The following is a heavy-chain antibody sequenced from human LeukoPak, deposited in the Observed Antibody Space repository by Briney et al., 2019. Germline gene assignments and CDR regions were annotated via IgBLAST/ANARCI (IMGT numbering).Heavy chain of an antibody. V-gene: IGHV4-4*07. D-gene: IGHD5/OR15-5a*01. CDR3: ARGDSTNQDGDYYGLDV. J-gene: IGHJ6*02. CDR2: IYSSGST. CDR1: GGSISGYY. Sequence: SETLSLTCNVSGGSISGYYWSWIRQSAGKGLEWIGRIYSSGSTNYNPSLKSRATMSVDTSKNHFSLNLSSVTAADTAVYYCARGDSTNQDGDYYGLDVWGQGTTVTVSS.